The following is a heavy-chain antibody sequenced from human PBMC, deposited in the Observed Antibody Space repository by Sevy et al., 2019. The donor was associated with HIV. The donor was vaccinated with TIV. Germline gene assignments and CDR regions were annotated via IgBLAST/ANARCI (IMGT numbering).Heavy chain of an antibody. D-gene: IGHD3-22*01. CDR2: IKQDGSEK. J-gene: IGHJ4*02. CDR3: ASGPLKSYYYDSSGYYYFDY. Sequence: GGSLRLSCSASGFTFSSYWMSWVRQAPGKGLEWVANIKQDGSEKYYVDSVKGRFTFSRDNAKNSLYLQMNSLRAEDTAVYYCASGPLKSYYYDSSGYYYFDYWGQRPLVTVSS. V-gene: IGHV3-7*01. CDR1: GFTFSSYW.